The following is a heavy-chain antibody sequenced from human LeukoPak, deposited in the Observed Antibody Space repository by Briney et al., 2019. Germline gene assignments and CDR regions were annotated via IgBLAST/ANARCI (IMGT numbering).Heavy chain of an antibody. Sequence: PGGSLRLSCAASGFTFSNYGMHWVRQAPGKGLEWVAYLSYDGSKKYYADSVKGRFTISRDNSKNTMYLQMNSLRAEDTAVYYCAKDLHTSIAAPNWFDPWGQGTLVTVSS. CDR2: LSYDGSKK. CDR3: AKDLHTSIAAPNWFDP. CDR1: GFTFSNYG. J-gene: IGHJ5*02. D-gene: IGHD6-6*01. V-gene: IGHV3-30*18.